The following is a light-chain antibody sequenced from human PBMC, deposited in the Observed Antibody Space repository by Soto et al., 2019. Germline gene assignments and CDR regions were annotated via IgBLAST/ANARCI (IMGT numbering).Light chain of an antibody. CDR2: DAS. J-gene: IGKJ3*01. V-gene: IGKV3-11*01. Sequence: DIVMTQSPLSLPVTPGEPASISCRASQSISKSNLAWYQQKPGQAPRLLIYDASNRATGIPARFSGSGSGTDFTLTIGSLEPEDFAVYYCQQRSTWPPFTFGPGTKVDIK. CDR1: QSISKSN. CDR3: QQRSTWPPFT.